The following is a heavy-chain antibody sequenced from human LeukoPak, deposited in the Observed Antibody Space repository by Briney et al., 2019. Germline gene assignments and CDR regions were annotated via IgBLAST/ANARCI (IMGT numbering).Heavy chain of an antibody. J-gene: IGHJ4*02. V-gene: IGHV1-69*08. Sequence: SVKVSCKASGTSFSDLSISWVRQAPGQGLEWMGRIIPMLGRTTYAQNFQGRVTMTADKSTSTVYVEVSGLRSEDTAVYYCARDTYYYDSSGYLFDYWGQGTLVTVSS. CDR2: IIPMLGRT. D-gene: IGHD3-22*01. CDR1: GTSFSDLS. CDR3: ARDTYYYDSSGYLFDY.